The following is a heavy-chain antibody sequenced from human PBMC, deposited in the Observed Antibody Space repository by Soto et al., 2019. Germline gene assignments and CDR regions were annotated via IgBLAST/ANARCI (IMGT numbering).Heavy chain of an antibody. J-gene: IGHJ4*02. V-gene: IGHV1-2*04. CDR2: INPNSGGT. CDR1: GYTFTGYY. CDR3: ARDPPPRFDYGDYSSPYYFDY. Sequence: ASVKVSCKASGYTFTGYYMHWVRQAPGQGLEWMGWINPNSGGTNYAQKFQGWVTMTRDTSISTAYMELSRLRSEDTAVYYCARDPPPRFDYGDYSSPYYFDYSGQGTLVTVSS. D-gene: IGHD4-17*01.